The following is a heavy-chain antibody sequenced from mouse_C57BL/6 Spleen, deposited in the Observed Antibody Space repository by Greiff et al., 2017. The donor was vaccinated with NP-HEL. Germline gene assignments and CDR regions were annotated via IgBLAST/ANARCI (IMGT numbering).Heavy chain of an antibody. D-gene: IGHD3-3*01. CDR3: ARKNLGQGYFDV. Sequence: QVQLQQPGAELVRPGSSVKLSCKASGYTFTSYWMDWVKQRPGQGLEWIGNLYPSDSETHYNQQFQDNATLTVAKSSSTAYMQLSSLTSEDSAVYYCARKNLGQGYFDVWGTGTTVTVSS. J-gene: IGHJ1*03. CDR1: GYTFTSYW. CDR2: LYPSDSET. V-gene: IGHV1-61*01.